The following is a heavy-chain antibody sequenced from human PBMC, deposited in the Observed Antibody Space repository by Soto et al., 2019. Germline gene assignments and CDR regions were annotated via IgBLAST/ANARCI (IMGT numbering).Heavy chain of an antibody. CDR2: RLDSANT. Sequence: QLQLQESGPGLVKPSETLSLTCTVSGDSLSGSTYYWGWIRQPPGKGLQWVVSRLDSANTYYNPSLKSRVTISVDTSNNQFSLRLNSVTAADTAIYYCARHGPWSYVLWGQGTPVTVSS. CDR1: GDSLSGSTYY. CDR3: ARHGPWSYVL. V-gene: IGHV4-39*01. J-gene: IGHJ4*02. D-gene: IGHD2-21*01.